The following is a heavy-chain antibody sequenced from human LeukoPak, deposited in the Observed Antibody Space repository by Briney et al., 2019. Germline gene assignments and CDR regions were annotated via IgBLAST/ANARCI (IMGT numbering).Heavy chain of an antibody. CDR2: IWYDGSNQ. J-gene: IGHJ6*02. CDR3: ARDIASVRMDV. CDR1: GFTFNSYW. Sequence: GGSLRLSCAASGFTFNSYWMSWVRQAPGKGLEWVAVIWYDGSNQYYADSVKGRFTISRDNSRNMLYLQVSSLRAEDTAVYYCARDIASVRMDVWGQGTTVIVSS. V-gene: IGHV3-33*08. D-gene: IGHD2-21*01.